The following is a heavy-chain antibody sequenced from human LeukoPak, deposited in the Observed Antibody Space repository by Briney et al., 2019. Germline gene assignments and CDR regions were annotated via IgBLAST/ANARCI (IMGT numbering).Heavy chain of an antibody. V-gene: IGHV4-59*01. D-gene: IGHD4-17*01. Sequence: SETLSLTCTISGGSISSYYWSWIRQPPGKGLEWIGYIYYSGSTNYNPSLKSRVTISVDTSKNQFSLKLSSVTAADTAVYYCARDLGGDYDYWGQGTLVTVSS. CDR1: GGSISSYY. J-gene: IGHJ4*02. CDR3: ARDLGGDYDY. CDR2: IYYSGST.